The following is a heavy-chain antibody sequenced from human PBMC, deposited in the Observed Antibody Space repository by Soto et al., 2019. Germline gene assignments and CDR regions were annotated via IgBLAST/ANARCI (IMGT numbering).Heavy chain of an antibody. J-gene: IGHJ3*02. CDR2: ISGSGGST. Sequence: GGSLRLSCAASGFTFSSYAMSWVRQAPGKGLEWVSAISGSGGSTYYADSVKGRFTISRDNSKNTLYLQMNSLRAEDTAVYYCAKDRRRCTSCPADAFDIWGQGTMVTVSS. CDR1: GFTFSSYA. D-gene: IGHD2-2*01. V-gene: IGHV3-23*01. CDR3: AKDRRRCTSCPADAFDI.